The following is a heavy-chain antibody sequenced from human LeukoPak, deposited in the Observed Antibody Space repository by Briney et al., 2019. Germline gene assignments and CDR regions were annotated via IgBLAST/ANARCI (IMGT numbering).Heavy chain of an antibody. CDR1: GFTFSSYE. CDR2: ISSSGTI. Sequence: GGSLRLSCAASGFTFSSYEMNWVRQAPGQGLEWISYISSSGTIYYADSVKGRFTISRDNAKNSLYLEMYSLRDEDTAVYYCARDQNHYVWGTYRCNPFDYWGQGTLVTVSS. D-gene: IGHD3-16*02. J-gene: IGHJ4*02. CDR3: ARDQNHYVWGTYRCNPFDY. V-gene: IGHV3-48*03.